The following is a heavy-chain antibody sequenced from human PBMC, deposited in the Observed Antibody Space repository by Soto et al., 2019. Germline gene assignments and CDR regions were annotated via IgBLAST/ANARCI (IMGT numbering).Heavy chain of an antibody. Sequence: KSSETLSLTCAVSGGSFTSNNWWTWVRQPPGQGLEWIGEIYRTGSTNYNPSLKSRVTISLDKSENQFSLKVTSLTAADTAVYYCASRDPGTSVDHWGQGTLVTVSS. CDR2: IYRTGST. CDR3: ASRDPGTSVDH. D-gene: IGHD1-7*01. J-gene: IGHJ5*02. CDR1: GGSFTSNNW. V-gene: IGHV4-4*02.